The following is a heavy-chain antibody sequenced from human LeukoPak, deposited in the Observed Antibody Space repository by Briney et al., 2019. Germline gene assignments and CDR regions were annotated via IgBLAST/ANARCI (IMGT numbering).Heavy chain of an antibody. D-gene: IGHD4-11*01. CDR3: VRDAQRGFDYSNSLRY. CDR1: GFIYSHYG. CDR2: IWSDGTNS. J-gene: IGHJ4*01. Sequence: GGSLRLSCAPSGFIYSHYGMHWVRQAPGKGLEWVAVIWSDGTNSFYAGSVKGRFTISRDNSQRTLFLQMNSLRVEDTAMYYCVRDAQRGFDYSNSLRYWGHGTLVTVSS. V-gene: IGHV3-33*08.